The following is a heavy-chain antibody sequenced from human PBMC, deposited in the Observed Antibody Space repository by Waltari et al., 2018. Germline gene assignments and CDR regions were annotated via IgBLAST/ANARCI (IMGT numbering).Heavy chain of an antibody. Sequence: QVQLQESGPGLVKPSETLSLTCAVSGYSISSGYYWGWIRQPPGKGLAWIGSINHSGSTYDNPSLKSRVTISVDTAKNQFSLKLSSVTAADTAVYYCARGFTTVTTNRNAFDIWGQGTMVTVSS. J-gene: IGHJ3*02. CDR1: GYSISSGYY. D-gene: IGHD4-17*01. CDR3: ARGFTTVTTNRNAFDI. CDR2: INHSGST. V-gene: IGHV4-38-2*01.